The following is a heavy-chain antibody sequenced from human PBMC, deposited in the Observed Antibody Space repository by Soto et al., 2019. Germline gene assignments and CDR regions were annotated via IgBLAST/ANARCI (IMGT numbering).Heavy chain of an antibody. D-gene: IGHD6-6*01. J-gene: IGHJ3*02. CDR1: GYTFTRYG. V-gene: IGHV1-18*01. CDR3: ARPSSSMAHDAFDI. CDR2: ISAYNGNT. Sequence: SVKVSCKASGYTFTRYGISWVRQAPGQGLEWMGWISAYNGNTNYAQKLQGRVTMTTDTSTSTAYMELRSLRSDDTAVYYCARPSSSMAHDAFDIWGQGTMVTVSS.